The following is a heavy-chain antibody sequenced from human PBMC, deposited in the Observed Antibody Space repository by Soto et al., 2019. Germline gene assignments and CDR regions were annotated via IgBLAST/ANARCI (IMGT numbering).Heavy chain of an antibody. Sequence: GESLKLSCKGSGYSFTSYWISWVRQMPGKGLEWMGRIDPSDSYTNYSPSFQGHVTISADKSISTAYLQWSSLKASDTAMYYCARHRLDMVAPDAFDIWGQGTMVTVSS. J-gene: IGHJ3*02. CDR2: IDPSDSYT. CDR1: GYSFTSYW. D-gene: IGHD5-12*01. V-gene: IGHV5-10-1*01. CDR3: ARHRLDMVAPDAFDI.